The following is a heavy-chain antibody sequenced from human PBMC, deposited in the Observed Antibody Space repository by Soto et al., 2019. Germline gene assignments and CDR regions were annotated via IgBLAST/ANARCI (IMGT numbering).Heavy chain of an antibody. CDR2: ISPYSGNT. CDR1: GYIFVNYG. CDR3: AMVDNYVTTTPQDV. Sequence: QVQLVQSGDEVRKPGSSVKVSCKASGYIFVNYGIAWVRQAPGQGLEWMGWISPYSGNTHSASKVQCRLTMTTDTSTSTAYMDLGSLTSDDTAVYYWAMVDNYVTTTPQDVWGQGTTVTVSS. D-gene: IGHD3-16*01. V-gene: IGHV1-18*01. J-gene: IGHJ6*01.